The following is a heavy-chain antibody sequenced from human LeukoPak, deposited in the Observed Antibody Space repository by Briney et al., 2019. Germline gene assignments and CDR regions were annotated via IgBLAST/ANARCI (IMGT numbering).Heavy chain of an antibody. D-gene: IGHD4-23*01. V-gene: IGHV3-30*04. CDR3: ARGARKGDDYGGFFDY. CDR1: GFTFSSYA. Sequence: GGSLRLSCAASGFTFSSYAMHWVRQAPGKGLEWMAVIPYDGSYKDYADSVKGRFTISRDNSKNTLFLQMNSLRTEDTAVYYCARGARKGDDYGGFFDYWGQGTLVTVSS. J-gene: IGHJ4*02. CDR2: IPYDGSYK.